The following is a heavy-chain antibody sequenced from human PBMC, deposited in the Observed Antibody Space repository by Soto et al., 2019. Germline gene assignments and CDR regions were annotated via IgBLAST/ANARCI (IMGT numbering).Heavy chain of an antibody. Sequence: SVKVSCKASGYTFTSFYMHWVRQAPGQGLEWMGIINPSSGGTNYAQKFQGRVTMTRDTSTSTIYMELSSLRSEDTAMYYCARDSTLAYWGQGTLVTVSS. CDR1: GYTFTSFY. J-gene: IGHJ4*02. V-gene: IGHV1-46*01. CDR2: INPSSGGT. CDR3: ARDSTLAY.